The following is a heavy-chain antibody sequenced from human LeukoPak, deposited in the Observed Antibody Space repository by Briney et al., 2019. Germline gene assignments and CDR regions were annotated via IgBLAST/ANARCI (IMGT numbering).Heavy chain of an antibody. V-gene: IGHV3-23*01. CDR1: GFTFSSYV. CDR3: AKSRVGYDY. D-gene: IGHD1-26*01. Sequence: GGSLRLSCAASGFTFSSYVMSWVRQAPGQGLEWVSTLTGSGGNTYYADSVKGRFTISRDNSKNTLYLQMNSLRAEDTAVYYCAKSRVGYDYWGQGTLVTVSS. CDR2: LTGSGGNT. J-gene: IGHJ4*02.